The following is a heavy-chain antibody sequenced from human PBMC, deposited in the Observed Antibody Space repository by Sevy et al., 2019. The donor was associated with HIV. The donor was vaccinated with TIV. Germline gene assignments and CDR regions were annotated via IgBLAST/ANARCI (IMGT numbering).Heavy chain of an antibody. CDR3: ARAEWIQLWLEGGNWFYP. J-gene: IGHJ5*02. V-gene: IGHV4-30-4*01. CDR2: INYSGST. D-gene: IGHD5-18*01. CDR1: GGSISSGDYY. Sequence: SETLSLTCTVSGGSISSGDYYWSWIRQPPGKGLEWIGYINYSGSTYYNPSLKSRVTISVDTSKNQFSLKLSSVTAADTAVYYCARAEWIQLWLEGGNWFYPWGQGTLVTVSS.